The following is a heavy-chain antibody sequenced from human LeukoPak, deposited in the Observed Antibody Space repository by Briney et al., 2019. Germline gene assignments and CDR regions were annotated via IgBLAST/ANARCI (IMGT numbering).Heavy chain of an antibody. D-gene: IGHD2-15*01. V-gene: IGHV3-48*03. CDR2: ISSSGNSI. J-gene: IGHJ4*02. CDR3: ARDSGHVV. Sequence: PGGSLRLSCAASGFTFSSYEMNWVRQAPGKGLEWVSYISSSGNSIYYTDSVKGRFTISRDNAKNSLYLQMNSLRAEDTAVYYCARDSGHVVWGQGTLVTVSS. CDR1: GFTFSSYE.